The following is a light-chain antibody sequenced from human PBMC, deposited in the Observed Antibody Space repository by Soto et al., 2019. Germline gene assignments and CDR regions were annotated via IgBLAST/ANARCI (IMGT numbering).Light chain of an antibody. CDR2: DAS. CDR3: QQSHSSPLS. J-gene: IGKJ4*01. CDR1: QSVSSSY. Sequence: EILLTQSAVTLSFSPGYRSTLSCMASQSVSSSYLAWYQQKPGQAPRLLIYDASRRASGVPARFSGSGSGTDFALTISSLQPEDSAVYYCQQSHSSPLSFGGGTKVDIK. V-gene: IGKV3D-20*02.